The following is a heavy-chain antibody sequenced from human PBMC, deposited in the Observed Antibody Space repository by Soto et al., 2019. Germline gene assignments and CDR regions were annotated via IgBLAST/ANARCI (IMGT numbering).Heavy chain of an antibody. CDR1: GGSFSGYY. D-gene: IGHD2-21*02. Sequence: SETLSLTCAVYGGSFSGYYWSWIRQPPGKGLEWIGEINHSGSTNYNPSLKSRVTISVDTSKNQFSLKLSSVTAADTAVYYCARVSSVGPKKVTLDYWGQGTLVTVSS. V-gene: IGHV4-34*01. J-gene: IGHJ4*02. CDR3: ARVSSVGPKKVTLDY. CDR2: INHSGST.